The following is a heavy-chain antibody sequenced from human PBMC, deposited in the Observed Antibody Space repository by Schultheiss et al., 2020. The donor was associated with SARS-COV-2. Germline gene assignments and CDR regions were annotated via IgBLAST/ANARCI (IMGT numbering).Heavy chain of an antibody. Sequence: ASVKVSCKTSGYTFTGYYIHWVRQAPGQGLEWMGWINPNSGGTNYAQKFQGRVTMTRDTSASTAYMELSRLRSDDTAVYYCARDCTVELRGYYYYYMDVWGKGTTVTVSS. V-gene: IGHV1-2*02. CDR1: GYTFTGYY. CDR2: INPNSGGT. CDR3: ARDCTVELRGYYYYYMDV. J-gene: IGHJ6*03. D-gene: IGHD1-7*01.